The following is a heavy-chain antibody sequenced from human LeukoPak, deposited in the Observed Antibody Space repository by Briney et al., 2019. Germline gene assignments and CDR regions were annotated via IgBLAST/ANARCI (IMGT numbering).Heavy chain of an antibody. CDR1: GYTFTSYG. CDR3: ARDKGISDTVTTRWDFDY. D-gene: IGHD4-17*01. V-gene: IGHV1-18*01. CDR2: ISAYNGNT. J-gene: IGHJ4*02. Sequence: ASMKVSCKASGYTFTSYGISWVRQAPGQGLEWMGWISAYNGNTNYAQKLQGRVTMTTDTSTSTAYMELRSLRSDDTAVYYCARDKGISDTVTTRWDFDYWGQGTLVTVSS.